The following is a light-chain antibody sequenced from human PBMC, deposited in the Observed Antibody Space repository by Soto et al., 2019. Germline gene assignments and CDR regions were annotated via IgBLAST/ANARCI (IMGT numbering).Light chain of an antibody. CDR2: GAS. J-gene: IGKJ1*01. Sequence: EIVLTQSLGTLSLSPGERATLSCRASQSVSRSDLAWYQQKPGQAPRLLIYGASSRATGIPDRFSGSGSGTDFTLTISRMEPEDFAVYYCQQFSSTPSWTFGQGTKVDIK. CDR3: QQFSSTPSWT. V-gene: IGKV3-20*01. CDR1: QSVSRSD.